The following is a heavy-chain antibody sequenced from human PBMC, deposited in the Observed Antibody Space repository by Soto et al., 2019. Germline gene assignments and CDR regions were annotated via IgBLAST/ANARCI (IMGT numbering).Heavy chain of an antibody. CDR3: AKLGILTGLNFDY. CDR2: ISYDGSNK. D-gene: IGHD3-9*01. V-gene: IGHV3-30*18. CDR1: GFTFSSYG. J-gene: IGHJ4*02. Sequence: PGGSLRLSCAASGFTFSSYGMHWVRQAPGKGLEWVAVISYDGSNKYYADSVKGRFTISRDNSKNTLYLQMNSLRAEDTAVYYCAKLGILTGLNFDYWGQGTLVTVPQ.